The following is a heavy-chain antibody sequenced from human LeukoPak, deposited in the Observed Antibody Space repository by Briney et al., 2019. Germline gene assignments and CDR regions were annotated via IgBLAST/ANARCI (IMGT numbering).Heavy chain of an antibody. D-gene: IGHD3-3*01. CDR1: GFTFSSYA. CDR3: ARDQRYYDFWSGYYLFDY. CDR2: ISGSGGST. V-gene: IGHV3-23*01. Sequence: GGSLRLSCAASGFTFSSYAMSWVRQAPGKGLEWVSAISGSGGSTYYADSVKGRFTISRDNAKNSLYLQMNSLRAEDTAVYYCARDQRYYDFWSGYYLFDYWGQGTLVTVSS. J-gene: IGHJ4*02.